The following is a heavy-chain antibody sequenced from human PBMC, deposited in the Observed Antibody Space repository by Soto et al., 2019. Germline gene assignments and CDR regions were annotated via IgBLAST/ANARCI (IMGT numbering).Heavy chain of an antibody. CDR3: AKNYYGSANFDY. CDR1: GLTFSSYA. J-gene: IGHJ4*02. CDR2: ISGSGGST. V-gene: IGHV3-23*01. D-gene: IGHD3-10*01. Sequence: GGSLRISCAASGLTFSSYAMSWFRQAPGKGLEWVSAISGSGGSTYYADSVKGRFTISRDNSKNTLYLQMNSLRAEDTAVYYCAKNYYGSANFDYWGQGTLVTVSS.